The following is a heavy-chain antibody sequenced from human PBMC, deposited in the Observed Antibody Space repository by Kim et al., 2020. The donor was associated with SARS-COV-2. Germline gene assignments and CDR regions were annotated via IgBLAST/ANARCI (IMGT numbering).Heavy chain of an antibody. Sequence: GGSLRLSCAASGFMFSSYSMNWVRQAPGKGLEWVSHINSGGSTIYYADSVKGRFNISRDNAKDSLYLQMNSLRAEDTAVYYCRGWINTFDVWGQGTMVTV. J-gene: IGHJ3*01. D-gene: IGHD2-2*03. CDR1: GFMFSSYS. CDR2: INSGGSTI. CDR3: RGWINTFDV. V-gene: IGHV3-48*03.